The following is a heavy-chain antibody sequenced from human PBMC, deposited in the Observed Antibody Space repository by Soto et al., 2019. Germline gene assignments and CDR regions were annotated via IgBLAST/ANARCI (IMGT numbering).Heavy chain of an antibody. CDR3: ARATYSSGWWGVDY. V-gene: IGHV3-74*01. Sequence: EVQLVESGGGLVQPGGSPRLSCAASGLTFSSYWMHWVRQAPGKGLVWVSRISTDGSVTTYADSVKGRFTISRANAKNTLYLQMNSLRTEDTAVYYCARATYSSGWWGVDYWGQGTLVTVSS. CDR2: ISTDGSVT. CDR1: GLTFSSYW. J-gene: IGHJ4*02. D-gene: IGHD6-19*01.